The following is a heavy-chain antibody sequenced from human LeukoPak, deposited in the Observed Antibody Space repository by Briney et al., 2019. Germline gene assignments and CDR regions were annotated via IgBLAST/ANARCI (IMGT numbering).Heavy chain of an antibody. Sequence: PSETLSLTCAVYGGSFSGYYWSWIRQPPGKGLEWIGEINHSGSTNYNPSLKSRVTISVDTSKNQFSLKLSSVTAADTAVYYCARSLLFKTTVTTRAWNYFDYWGQGTLVTASS. J-gene: IGHJ4*02. V-gene: IGHV4-34*01. CDR3: ARSLLFKTTVTTRAWNYFDY. D-gene: IGHD4-17*01. CDR1: GGSFSGYY. CDR2: INHSGST.